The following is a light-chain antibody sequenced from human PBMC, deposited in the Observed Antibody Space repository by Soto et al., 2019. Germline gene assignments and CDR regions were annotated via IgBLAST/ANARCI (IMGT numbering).Light chain of an antibody. CDR2: EVS. Sequence: QSALTQPASASGSQGQSITISCTGTSSDVGGYNYVSWYQHLPGKAPKLIIYEVSIRPSGVSDRFSGSKSGNTASLTISGLQADDEADYFCSSYTGDSTLVFGGGTKLTVL. CDR1: SSDVGGYNY. J-gene: IGLJ2*01. V-gene: IGLV2-14*01. CDR3: SSYTGDSTLV.